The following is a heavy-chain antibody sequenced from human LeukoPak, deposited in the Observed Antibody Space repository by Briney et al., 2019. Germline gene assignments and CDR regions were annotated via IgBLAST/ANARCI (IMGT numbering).Heavy chain of an antibody. V-gene: IGHV5-51*01. CDR2: IYPGNSDT. Sequence: GESLKISCKGSGYYFTNYWIGWVRQMPGKGLEWMGIIYPGNSDTTHSPSFQGQVTISADKSISTAYLQWRSLKASDTAMYYCARLLRSDSSSVGNFDYWGQGTLVTVSS. J-gene: IGHJ4*02. CDR3: ARLLRSDSSSVGNFDY. CDR1: GYYFTNYW. D-gene: IGHD6-6*01.